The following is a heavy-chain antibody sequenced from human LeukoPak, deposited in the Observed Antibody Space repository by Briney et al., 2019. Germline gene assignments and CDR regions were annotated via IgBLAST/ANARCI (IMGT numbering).Heavy chain of an antibody. CDR1: GGSFSGYY. CDR2: INHSGST. Sequence: SETLSLTCAVYGGSFSGYYWSWIRQPPGKGLEWIVEINHSGSTNYNPSLKSRVTISVDTSKNQFSLKLSSVTAADTAVYYCARGQRYSSSWYGTLGYWGQGTLVTVSS. V-gene: IGHV4-34*01. J-gene: IGHJ4*02. CDR3: ARGQRYSSSWYGTLGY. D-gene: IGHD6-13*01.